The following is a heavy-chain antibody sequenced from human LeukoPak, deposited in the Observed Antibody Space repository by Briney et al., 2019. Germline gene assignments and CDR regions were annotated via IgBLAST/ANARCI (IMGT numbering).Heavy chain of an antibody. CDR1: GFTFSNYA. J-gene: IGHJ4*02. CDR3: ARGLSRWIFDH. CDR2: ISDDGSRQ. D-gene: IGHD5-12*01. V-gene: IGHV3-30-3*01. Sequence: GGSLRLSCAATGFTFSNYAIHWGRQAPGKGLEWVAFISDDGSRQHYADSVKGRFTISRDNSKNTLNLQMNSLRAEDTAVYYCARGLSRWIFDHWGQGTLVTVSS.